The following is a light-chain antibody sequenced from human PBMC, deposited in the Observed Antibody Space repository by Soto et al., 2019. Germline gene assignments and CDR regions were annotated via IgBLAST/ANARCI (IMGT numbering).Light chain of an antibody. CDR1: QTVSSY. Sequence: ENVLTKSLATLSLSPGERATLSCRASQTVSSYLLWYQQKRGQAPRLLIYDASNRATGIPARFSGSGSGTDFTLTISSLEPEDFAVYYCQQRMNWPLTFGQGTRLEIK. J-gene: IGKJ5*01. CDR2: DAS. V-gene: IGKV3-11*01. CDR3: QQRMNWPLT.